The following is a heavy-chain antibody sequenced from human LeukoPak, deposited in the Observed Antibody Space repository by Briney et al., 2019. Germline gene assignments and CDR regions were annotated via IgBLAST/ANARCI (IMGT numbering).Heavy chain of an antibody. V-gene: IGHV4-39*07. CDR3: ARGPTVTTDY. CDR2: IYSGGST. Sequence: SETLSLTCTVSGDSISSSSYYWGWIRQPPGKGLEWISSIYSGGSTYYNPSLKSRVTISVDTSKNQFSLKLSSVTAADTAVYYCARGPTVTTDYWGQGTLVTVSS. CDR1: GDSISSSSYY. J-gene: IGHJ4*01. D-gene: IGHD4-17*01.